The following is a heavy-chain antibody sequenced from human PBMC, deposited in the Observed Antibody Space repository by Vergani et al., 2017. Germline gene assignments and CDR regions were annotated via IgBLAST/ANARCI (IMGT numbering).Heavy chain of an antibody. CDR3: ARVNTETNGHLYYYYYMDV. J-gene: IGHJ6*03. CDR2: IDHTGRP. Sequence: QVQLQQWGGGLLKPSETLSLTCVVNGGSYTSYHWTWIRQSSGEGLEWVGDIDHTGRPDYNPSLKRRLTMSVDKSRNQFSLTLNSLTATDTAIYFCARVNTETNGHLYYYYYMDVWGQGTAVTVS. V-gene: IGHV4-34*01. D-gene: IGHD4-11*01. CDR1: GGSYTSYH.